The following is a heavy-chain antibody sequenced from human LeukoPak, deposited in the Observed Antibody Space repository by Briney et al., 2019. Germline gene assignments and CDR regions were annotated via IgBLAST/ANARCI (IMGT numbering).Heavy chain of an antibody. CDR3: ARRRSGYDYGGGDYYYYMDV. V-gene: IGHV4-4*09. D-gene: IGHD5-12*01. CDR1: GGSISSYY. Sequence: SETLSLTCTVSGGSISSYYWSWIRQPPGKGLEWIGYIYTSGSTNYNTSLKSRVTISVDTSKNQFSLKLSSVTAADTAVYYCARRRSGYDYGGGDYYYYMDVWGKGTTVTVSS. J-gene: IGHJ6*03. CDR2: IYTSGST.